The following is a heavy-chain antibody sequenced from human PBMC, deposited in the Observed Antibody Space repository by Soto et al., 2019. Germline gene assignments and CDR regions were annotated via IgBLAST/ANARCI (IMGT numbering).Heavy chain of an antibody. CDR3: ARSLSISSGYFDP. J-gene: IGHJ5*02. V-gene: IGHV4-30-4*01. Sequence: QVHLQESGPGLLKPSQTLSLTCAVSGDSIGSGDYYWTWIRQSPGKGLEYIGYIYKSRRTYYNPSLKSRPVISLDTSKNQVFLRLTSLTAADTAMYFCARSLSISSGYFDPWGQGTLVTVSS. D-gene: IGHD6-6*01. CDR2: IYKSRRT. CDR1: GDSIGSGDYY.